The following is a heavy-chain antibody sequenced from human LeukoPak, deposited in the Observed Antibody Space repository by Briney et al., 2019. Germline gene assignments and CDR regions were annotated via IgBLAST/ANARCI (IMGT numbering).Heavy chain of an antibody. CDR1: GYTFTSYY. Sequence: ASVNVSCKASGYTFTSYYMHWVRQAPGQGLEWMGIINPSGGSTSYAQKFQGRVTMTRDTSTSTVYMELSSLRSEDTAAYYCARASSSWSMYNWFDPWGQGTLVTVSS. J-gene: IGHJ5*02. V-gene: IGHV1-46*01. CDR2: INPSGGST. CDR3: ARASSSWSMYNWFDP. D-gene: IGHD6-13*01.